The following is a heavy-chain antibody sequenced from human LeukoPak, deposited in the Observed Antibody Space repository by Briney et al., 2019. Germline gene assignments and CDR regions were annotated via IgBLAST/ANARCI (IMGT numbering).Heavy chain of an antibody. CDR2: INSDGSST. Sequence: GGSLKLLSAPSGLPFDIDWVSWVRQAPGKGLVWVSRINSDGSSTSYADSVKGRFTISRDNAKNTLYLQMNSLRAEDTAVYYRKKESYNEEPSLDYGGQGTLVTVSS. CDR3: KKESYNEEPSLDY. CDR1: GLPFDIDW. V-gene: IGHV3-74*01. D-gene: IGHD1-26*01. J-gene: IGHJ4*02.